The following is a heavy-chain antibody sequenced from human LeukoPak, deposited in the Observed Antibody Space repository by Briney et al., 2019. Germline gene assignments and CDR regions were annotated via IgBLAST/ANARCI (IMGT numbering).Heavy chain of an antibody. CDR1: GGSISGYY. CDR3: ATGYSYGSYYFDY. J-gene: IGHJ4*02. D-gene: IGHD5-18*01. CDR2: IYYTGST. Sequence: SETLSLTCTVSGGSISGYYWSWIRQSPGKGLESIGFIYYTGSTNYNPSLRSRVTISVDTSKNQFSLKLSSVTAADTAVYYCATGYSYGSYYFDYWGQGTLVTVSS. V-gene: IGHV4-59*01.